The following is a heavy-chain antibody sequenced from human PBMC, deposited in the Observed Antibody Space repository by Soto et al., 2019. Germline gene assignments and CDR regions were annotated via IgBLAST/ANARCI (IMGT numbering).Heavy chain of an antibody. Sequence: ASVKVSCKASGYTFSTYGITWVRQAPGQGLDWMGWINPLKGDTNSEARFQDRVTMTTDTSTRTAYMELRSLRSDDTAVYYCARVKVPAAILDAFDFWGQGTLVTVSS. CDR3: ARVKVPAAILDAFDF. CDR1: GYTFSTYG. J-gene: IGHJ3*01. V-gene: IGHV1-18*01. CDR2: INPLKGDT. D-gene: IGHD2-2*01.